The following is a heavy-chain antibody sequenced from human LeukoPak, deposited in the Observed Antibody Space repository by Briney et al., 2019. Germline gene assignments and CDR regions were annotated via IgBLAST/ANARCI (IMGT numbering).Heavy chain of an antibody. V-gene: IGHV3-49*04. CDR2: IRSKAYGGTT. CDR1: GFTFGDYA. Sequence: GGSLRLSCTASGFTFGDYAMSWVRQAPGKGLEWVGFIRSKAYGGTTEYAASVKGRFTISRDDSKSIAYLQMNSLKTEDTAVYYCTRDPYDYVWGSYRPGDCWGQGTLVTVSS. CDR3: TRDPYDYVWGSYRPGDC. D-gene: IGHD3-16*02. J-gene: IGHJ4*02.